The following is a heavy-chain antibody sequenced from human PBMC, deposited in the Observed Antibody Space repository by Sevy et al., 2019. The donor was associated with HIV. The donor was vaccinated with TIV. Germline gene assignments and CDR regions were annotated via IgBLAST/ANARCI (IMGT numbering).Heavy chain of an antibody. CDR1: AYSFTLYY. D-gene: IGHD2-21*02. CDR2: INPTGRHT. J-gene: IGHJ4*02. V-gene: IGHV1-46*01. CDR3: AVSQYRGRDCYYFDS. Sequence: ASVKVSCRASAYSFTLYYMNWVRQAPGQGLERMGLINPTGRHTSDAQRFQGRLSMSRDTSTTTFYMELSSLTYEDSAVYYCAVSQYRGRDCYYFDSWGQGPQVTVSS.